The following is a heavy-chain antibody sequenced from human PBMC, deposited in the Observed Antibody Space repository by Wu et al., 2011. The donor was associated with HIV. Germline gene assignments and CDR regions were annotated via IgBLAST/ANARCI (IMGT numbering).Heavy chain of an antibody. V-gene: IGHV1-2*02. CDR3: ARDNCRGGSCYSLLGFDF. Sequence: QVQLMQSGAELKKSGASVKVSCKASGYNLITQNIHWVRQAPGQGLEWVGWINPNTGATKYAQKFQGRVTTTRDTSISVAYMELSSLRSDDSAIYYCARDNCRGGSCYSLLGFDFWVREAWSPSPQ. CDR2: INPNTGAT. CDR1: GYNLITQN. D-gene: IGHD2-15*01. J-gene: IGHJ4*02.